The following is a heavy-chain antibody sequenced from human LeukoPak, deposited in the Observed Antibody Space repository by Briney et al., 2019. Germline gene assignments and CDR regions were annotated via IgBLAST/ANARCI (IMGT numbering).Heavy chain of an antibody. CDR2: ISSSGGTI. V-gene: IGHV3-11*04. CDR1: GITFSDYY. CDR3: AREGLRGVIMRAVDY. Sequence: GGSLRLSCAASGITFSDYYMSWIRQAPGKGLEWLSYISSSGGTIYYADSVKGRFTISRDNAKNSLYLQMNSLRAEDTAVYYCAREGLRGVIMRAVDYWGQGTLVTVSS. J-gene: IGHJ4*02. D-gene: IGHD3-10*01.